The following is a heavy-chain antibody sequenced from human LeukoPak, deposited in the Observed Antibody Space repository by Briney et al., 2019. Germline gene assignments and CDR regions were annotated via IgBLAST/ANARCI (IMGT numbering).Heavy chain of an antibody. Sequence: SQTLSLTCAISGDSVSSNNAAWTWIRQSPSRGLEWLGRTYYKSKWYTDYAVSVISRITIIPDTSKNQFSLQLNSVTPEDTAIYYCTRAPWNDYVFDVWGQGTMVTVSS. J-gene: IGHJ3*01. CDR2: TYYKSKWYT. D-gene: IGHD1-1*01. CDR3: TRAPWNDYVFDV. CDR1: GDSVSSNNAA. V-gene: IGHV6-1*01.